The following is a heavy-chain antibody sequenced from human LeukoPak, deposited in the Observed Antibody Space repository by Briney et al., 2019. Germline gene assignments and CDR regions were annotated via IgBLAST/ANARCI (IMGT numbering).Heavy chain of an antibody. CDR2: IYYPGYP. J-gene: IGHJ6*03. D-gene: IGHD2-2*01. CDR3: ARASYQLLSHYYYYMDV. CDR1: GASLSSYF. Sequence: SETLSLTCNVSGASLSSYFWSWIRQPPGKGLEWIGYIYYPGYPNYNPSLKSRVTIAVETSKSQFSLNLRSVTTADTAVYYCARASYQLLSHYYYYMDVWGKGTTVTISS. V-gene: IGHV4-59*01.